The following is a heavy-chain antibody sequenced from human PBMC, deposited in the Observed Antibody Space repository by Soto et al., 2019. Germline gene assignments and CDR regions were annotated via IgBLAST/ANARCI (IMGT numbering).Heavy chain of an antibody. CDR3: AKDRDYDILTGSSYFDY. D-gene: IGHD3-9*01. Sequence: GVTLRLSCAASGFTFSSYGMHWVRQAPGKGLEWVAVISYDGSNKYYADSVKGRFTISRDNSKNTLYLQMNSLRAEDTAVYYCAKDRDYDILTGSSYFDYWGQGTLVTVSS. CDR1: GFTFSSYG. CDR2: ISYDGSNK. J-gene: IGHJ4*02. V-gene: IGHV3-30*18.